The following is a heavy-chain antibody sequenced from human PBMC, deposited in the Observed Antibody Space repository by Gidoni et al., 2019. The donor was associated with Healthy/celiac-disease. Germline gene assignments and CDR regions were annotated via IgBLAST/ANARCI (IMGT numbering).Heavy chain of an antibody. Sequence: QVQLVASGGGLVKPGGSLTLSCAAPGFTFSDFYMAWIRQAPGKGLEWVSYISSSGSTIYYADSVKGRFTISRDNAKNSMYLQMNSLRAEDTAVYYCARVGLGGYSYGSGAVDYWGQGTLVTVSS. J-gene: IGHJ4*02. CDR1: GFTFSDFY. V-gene: IGHV3-11*01. CDR2: ISSSGSTI. D-gene: IGHD5-18*01. CDR3: ARVGLGGYSYGSGAVDY.